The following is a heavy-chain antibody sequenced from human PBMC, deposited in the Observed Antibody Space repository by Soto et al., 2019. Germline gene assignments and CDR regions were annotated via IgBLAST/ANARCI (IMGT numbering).Heavy chain of an antibody. V-gene: IGHV1-8*01. CDR1: GYTFTSYD. CDR2: MSPNSGNT. J-gene: IGHJ3*02. Sequence: QVQLVQSGAEVKKPGASVKVSCKASGYTFTSYDINWVRQATGQGLEWMGWMSPNSGNTGYAQKFQGRVTMTRNTSISTAYMELSSLRSEDTAVYYCARRTVATRRRGRNDAFDIWGQGTMVTVSS. CDR3: ARRTVATRRRGRNDAFDI. D-gene: IGHD5-12*01.